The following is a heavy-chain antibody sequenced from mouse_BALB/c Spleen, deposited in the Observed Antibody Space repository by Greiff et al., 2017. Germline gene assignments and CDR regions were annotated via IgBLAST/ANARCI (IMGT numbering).Heavy chain of an antibody. CDR1: GYTFTDYA. Sequence: VQLQQSGPEVVRPGVSVKISCKGSGYTFTDYAMHWVKQSHAKSLEWIGVISTYNGNTNYNLKFKGKATMTVDKSSSTAYMELARLTSEDSASYYCARGENYHEDYYAMDYWGQGTSVTVSS. J-gene: IGHJ4*01. D-gene: IGHD1-1*01. V-gene: IGHV1S137*01. CDR3: ARGENYHEDYYAMDY. CDR2: ISTYNGNT.